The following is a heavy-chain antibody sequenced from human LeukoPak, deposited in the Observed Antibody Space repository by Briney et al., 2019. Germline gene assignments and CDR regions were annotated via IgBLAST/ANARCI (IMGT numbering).Heavy chain of an antibody. Sequence: GGSLRLSCAASGFTFSSYWMSWVRQAPGKGLEWVSYISSSCSTIYYADSVKGRFTISRDNAKNSLYLQMNSLRAEDTAVYYCARGSLVDYGDYWGQGTLVTVSS. D-gene: IGHD2-8*02. V-gene: IGHV3-48*03. CDR1: GFTFSSYW. CDR2: ISSSCSTI. J-gene: IGHJ4*02. CDR3: ARGSLVDYGDY.